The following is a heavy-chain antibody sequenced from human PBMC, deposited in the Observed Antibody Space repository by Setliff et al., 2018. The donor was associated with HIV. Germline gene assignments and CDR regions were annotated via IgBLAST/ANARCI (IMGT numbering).Heavy chain of an antibody. D-gene: IGHD1-26*01. Sequence: PGGSLRLSCAASGFIFSSYWVYWVRQGPGKGLVWVSRINGDGSTTTYADSVKGRFTISRDNAKNTLYLQMNSLTVEDTAVYYCARDGGGHYQKYYQHWGQGTQVTVSS. J-gene: IGHJ1*01. CDR2: INGDGSTT. V-gene: IGHV3-74*03. CDR1: GFIFSSYW. CDR3: ARDGGGHYQKYYQH.